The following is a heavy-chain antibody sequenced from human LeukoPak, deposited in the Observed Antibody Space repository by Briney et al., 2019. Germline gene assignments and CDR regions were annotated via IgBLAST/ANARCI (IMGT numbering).Heavy chain of an antibody. J-gene: IGHJ6*02. CDR1: GFTFGIYW. CDR3: ARNNGMDV. V-gene: IGHV3-7*03. CDR2: VNRDGSET. Sequence: GGSLRLSCVASGFTFGIYWMTWVRQVPGRGPEWVANVNRDGSETYYLDSVKGRFTISKDNAKNSLYLQMNSLRAEDTALYHCARNNGMDVWGQGTTVIVSS.